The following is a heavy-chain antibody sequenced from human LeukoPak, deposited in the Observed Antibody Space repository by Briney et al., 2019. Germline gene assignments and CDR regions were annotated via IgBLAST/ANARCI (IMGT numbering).Heavy chain of an antibody. CDR2: ISSNGGST. Sequence: PGGSLRLSCAASGFTFSSYAMHWVRQAPGKGLEYVSAISSNGGSTYYANSVKGRFTISRDNSKNTLYLQMGSLRAEDMAVYYCARDILTGYVGLIDYWGQGTLVTVSS. J-gene: IGHJ4*02. CDR3: ARDILTGYVGLIDY. CDR1: GFTFSSYA. D-gene: IGHD3-9*01. V-gene: IGHV3-64*01.